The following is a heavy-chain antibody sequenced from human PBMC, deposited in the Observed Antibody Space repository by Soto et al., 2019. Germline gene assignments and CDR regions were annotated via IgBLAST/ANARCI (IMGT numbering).Heavy chain of an antibody. D-gene: IGHD2-15*01. J-gene: IGHJ3*02. Sequence: SVKVSCKASGGTFSSYAISWVRQAPGQGLEWMGGIIPIFGTANYAQKFQGRVTITADKSTSTAYMELSSLRSEDTAVYYCARDHLLGYCSGGSCYGDAFDIWGQGTMVTV. CDR1: GGTFSSYA. CDR3: ARDHLLGYCSGGSCYGDAFDI. CDR2: IIPIFGTA. V-gene: IGHV1-69*06.